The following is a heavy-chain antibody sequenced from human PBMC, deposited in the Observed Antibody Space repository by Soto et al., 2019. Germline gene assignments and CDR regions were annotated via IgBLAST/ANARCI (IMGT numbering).Heavy chain of an antibody. CDR3: ARXWRDGYNHGPXY. D-gene: IGHD5-12*01. CDR2: IKQDGSEQ. Sequence: PGGSLILSCAASGFTFISYWMSWVRQAPGKGLEWVANIKQDGSEQYYVDSVKGRFTISRDNAKNSLYLQVNSLRAEDTAVYYCARXWRDGYNHGPXYWGQGTLVXVSS. CDR1: GFTFISYW. V-gene: IGHV3-7*04. J-gene: IGHJ4*02.